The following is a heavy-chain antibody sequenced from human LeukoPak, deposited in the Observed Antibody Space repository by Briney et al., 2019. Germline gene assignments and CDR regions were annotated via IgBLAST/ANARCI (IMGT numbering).Heavy chain of an antibody. CDR3: ARGSVVVPAAMEYYYYGMDV. Sequence: TTGGSLRLSCAASGFTFSDYYMSWIRQAPGKGLEWVSYISSSGSTIYYADSVKGRFTISRDNAKNPLYLQMNSLRAEDTAVYYCARGSVVVPAAMEYYYYGMDVWGQGTTVTVSS. CDR2: ISSSGSTI. D-gene: IGHD2-2*01. CDR1: GFTFSDYY. J-gene: IGHJ6*02. V-gene: IGHV3-11*01.